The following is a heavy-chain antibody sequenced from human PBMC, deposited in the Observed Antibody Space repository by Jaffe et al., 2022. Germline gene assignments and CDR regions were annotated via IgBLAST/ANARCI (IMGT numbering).Heavy chain of an antibody. J-gene: IGHJ4*02. CDR1: GFTFSSYG. CDR2: IRYDGSNK. Sequence: QVQLVESGGGVVQPGGSLRLSCAASGFTFSSYGMHWVRQAPGKGLEWVAFIRYDGSNKYYADSVKGRFTISRDNSKNTLYLQMNSLRAEDTAVYYCAKDGVDGGWYVGNGDYFDYWGQGTLVTVSS. CDR3: AKDGVDGGWYVGNGDYFDY. D-gene: IGHD6-19*01. V-gene: IGHV3-30*02.